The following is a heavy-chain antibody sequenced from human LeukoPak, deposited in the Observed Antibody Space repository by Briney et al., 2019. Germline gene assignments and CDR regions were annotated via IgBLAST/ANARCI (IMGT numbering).Heavy chain of an antibody. J-gene: IGHJ4*02. V-gene: IGHV4-39*02. Sequence: SSETLSLTCTVSGVSLSSSYYYWGWIRQSPGKGLEWIGSIYYSGCTYYNPSLKSRVTVSVDTSKKHFSLKLSSVTAADTAVYYCATMGGAAAWVRFDYWGQGTLVTVFS. CDR3: ATMGGAAAWVRFDY. CDR1: GVSLSSSYYY. CDR2: IYYSGCT. D-gene: IGHD6-13*01.